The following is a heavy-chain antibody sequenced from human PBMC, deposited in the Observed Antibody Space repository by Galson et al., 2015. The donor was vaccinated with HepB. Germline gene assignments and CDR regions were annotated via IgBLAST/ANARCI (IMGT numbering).Heavy chain of an antibody. Sequence: SVKVSCKASGGTFSSYAISWVRQAPGQGLEWMGGIIPIFGTANYAQKFQGRVTITADESTSTAYMELSSLRSEDTAVYYCARTYSSRGNQMFDPWGQGTLVTVSS. D-gene: IGHD6-13*01. CDR1: GGTFSSYA. V-gene: IGHV1-69*13. CDR3: ARTYSSRGNQMFDP. CDR2: IIPIFGTA. J-gene: IGHJ5*02.